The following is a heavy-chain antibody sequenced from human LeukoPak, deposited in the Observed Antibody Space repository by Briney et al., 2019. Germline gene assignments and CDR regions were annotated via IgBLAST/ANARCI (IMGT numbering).Heavy chain of an antibody. CDR3: AKASYDFWSGYLQTPAITYYFDY. D-gene: IGHD3-3*01. CDR2: ISGSGGST. J-gene: IGHJ4*02. CDR1: GFIFRSYV. V-gene: IGHV3-23*01. Sequence: GGSLRLSCAASGFIFRSYVMCWVRLSPGKGLEWVATISGSGGSTSYADSAKGRFTISRDNSKNTLYLQMNSLRAEDTAVYYCAKASYDFWSGYLQTPAITYYFDYWGQGTLVTVSS.